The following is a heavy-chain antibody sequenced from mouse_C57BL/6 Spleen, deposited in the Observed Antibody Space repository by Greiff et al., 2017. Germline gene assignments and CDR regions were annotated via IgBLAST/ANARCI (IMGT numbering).Heavy chain of an antibody. CDR1: GFTFSSYG. CDR3: ARDDPYFAY. CDR2: ISSGGSYT. Sequence: EVQGVESGGDLVKPGGSLKLSCAASGFTFSSYGMSWVRQTPDKRLEWVATISSGGSYTYYPDSVKGRFTISRDNAKNTLYLQMSSLKSEDTAMYYCARDDPYFAYWGQGTTLTVSS. J-gene: IGHJ2*01. D-gene: IGHD2-12*01. V-gene: IGHV5-6*01.